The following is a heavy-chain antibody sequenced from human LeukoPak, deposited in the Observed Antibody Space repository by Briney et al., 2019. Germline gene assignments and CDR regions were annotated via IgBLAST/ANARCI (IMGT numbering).Heavy chain of an antibody. CDR1: GYTFTGYY. CDR2: INPNSGGT. Sequence: ASVKVSCKASGYTFTGYYMHWVRQAPGQGLEWMGWINPNSGGTNNAQKFHGRVTMTRDTSISTAYMELSRLRSDDTAVYYWARDVAAAGPTFDYWGQGTLVTVSS. J-gene: IGHJ4*02. V-gene: IGHV1-2*02. CDR3: ARDVAAAGPTFDY. D-gene: IGHD6-13*01.